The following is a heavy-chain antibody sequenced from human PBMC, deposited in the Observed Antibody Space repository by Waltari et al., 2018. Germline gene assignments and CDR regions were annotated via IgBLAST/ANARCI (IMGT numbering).Heavy chain of an antibody. Sequence: EVQLVESGGGLVQPGGSLRLSCAASGFTFSSYWMHWVRQAPGKGLVGVSRSNGDGSSTSYAESVKGRFTSARDNAKNTLYLQMNSLRAEDTAVYYCASFGYYYDSSEDYWGQGTLVTVSS. V-gene: IGHV3-74*01. J-gene: IGHJ4*02. CDR2: SNGDGSST. CDR1: GFTFSSYW. CDR3: ASFGYYYDSSEDY. D-gene: IGHD3-22*01.